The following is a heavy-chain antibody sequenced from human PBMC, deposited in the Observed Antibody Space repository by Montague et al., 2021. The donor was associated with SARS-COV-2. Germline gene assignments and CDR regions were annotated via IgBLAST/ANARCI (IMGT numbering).Heavy chain of an antibody. V-gene: IGHV4-59*01. Sequence: SETLSLTCTFSGGSTNNFYWSWILQPPGKGLEGIGYIFYSGGTDYNPPPNSRVTIPIDTAKNQFSLILTSVTAADTGVYYCARTSLASASCRFDPWGQGTLVTVSS. CDR1: GGSTNNFY. J-gene: IGHJ5*02. D-gene: IGHD3-16*02. CDR2: IFYSGGT. CDR3: ARTSLASASCRFDP.